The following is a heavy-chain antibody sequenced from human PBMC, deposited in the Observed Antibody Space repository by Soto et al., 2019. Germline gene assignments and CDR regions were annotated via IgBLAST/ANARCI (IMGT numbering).Heavy chain of an antibody. CDR2: SRNRANSYTT. J-gene: IGHJ4*02. CDR1: GFTFSDYY. CDR3: ARVWGLQNQYYFDY. Sequence: GGSLRLSCAASGFTFSDYYMDWVRQAPGKGLEWVARSRNRANSYTTEYAASVKGRFTISRDDSQNSLYLQLNSLKTEDTAVYYCARVWGLQNQYYFDYWGQGSLVTV. D-gene: IGHD4-4*01. V-gene: IGHV3-72*01.